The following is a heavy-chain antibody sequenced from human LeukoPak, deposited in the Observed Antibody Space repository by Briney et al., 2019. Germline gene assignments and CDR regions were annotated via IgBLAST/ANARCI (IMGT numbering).Heavy chain of an antibody. J-gene: IGHJ5*02. CDR3: ARRMTVSATNWFDP. D-gene: IGHD5/OR15-5a*01. Sequence: TSETPSLTCTVSGASISSSFWTWIRQSPGKGLEWLAYIYYTGSTNLNPSLKSRLTISVDTSKNQFSLRLSSVTAADTAIYYCARRMTVSATNWFDPWGQGTLVTVSS. CDR1: GASISSSF. CDR2: IYYTGST. V-gene: IGHV4-59*01.